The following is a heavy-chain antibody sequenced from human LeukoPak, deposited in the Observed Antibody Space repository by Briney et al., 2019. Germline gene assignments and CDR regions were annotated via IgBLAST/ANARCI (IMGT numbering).Heavy chain of an antibody. D-gene: IGHD5-24*01. J-gene: IGHJ5*02. CDR3: ARDMEMATSANWFDP. CDR2: IHYRGPT. V-gene: IGHV4-59*12. CDR1: GGSISNFY. Sequence: SETLSLTCTVSGGSISNFYWSWIRQPLGKELEWIGFIHYRGPTKYNPSLNSRVTISVDTSKSQFSLKLSSVTAADTAVYYCARDMEMATSANWFDPWGQGTLVTVSS.